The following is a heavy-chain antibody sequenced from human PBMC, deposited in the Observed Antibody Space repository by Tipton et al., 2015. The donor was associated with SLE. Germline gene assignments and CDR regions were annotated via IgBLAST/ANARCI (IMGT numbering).Heavy chain of an antibody. J-gene: IGHJ6*03. CDR1: GGSISSYS. CDR3: ARVPVDGYSSSWYANYYYYYYMDV. V-gene: IGHV4-39*07. D-gene: IGHD6-13*01. Sequence: TLSLTCTVSGGSISSYSWGWIRQPPGKGLEWIGSINYSGTTSYNPSLKSRVTISVDTSKNQFSLKLSSVTAADTAVYYCARVPVDGYSSSWYANYYYYYYMDVWGKGTTVTVSS. CDR2: INYSGTT.